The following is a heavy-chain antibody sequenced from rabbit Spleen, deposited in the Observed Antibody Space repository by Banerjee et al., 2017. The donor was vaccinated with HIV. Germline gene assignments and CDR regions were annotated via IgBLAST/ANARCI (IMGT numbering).Heavy chain of an antibody. Sequence: QEQLKESGGGLVQPGGSLKLSCKASGFDFSNYYMSWVRQAPGKGLEWIACINTVTGKSVYASWAKGRFIMSRTSSTTVTLQMTSLTAADTATYFCARDLVAVIGWNFNLWGQGTLVTVS. D-gene: IGHD1-1*01. J-gene: IGHJ4*01. CDR2: INTVTGKS. CDR3: ARDLVAVIGWNFNL. CDR1: GFDFSNYYM. V-gene: IGHV1S45*01.